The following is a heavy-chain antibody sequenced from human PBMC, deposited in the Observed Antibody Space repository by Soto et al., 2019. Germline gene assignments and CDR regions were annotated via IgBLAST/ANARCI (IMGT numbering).Heavy chain of an antibody. Sequence: XVKVSCKASAGTLSSYTISWVRQEPGQGSEWMGRIIPILGIANYAQKVQGRVTITADKSRSTRYMELSSLRSEDTAVYYCARAPSGEHWFDPWGQGTLVTVS. J-gene: IGHJ5*02. CDR2: IIPILGIA. CDR1: AGTLSSYT. CDR3: ARAPSGEHWFDP. V-gene: IGHV1-69*02. D-gene: IGHD4-17*01.